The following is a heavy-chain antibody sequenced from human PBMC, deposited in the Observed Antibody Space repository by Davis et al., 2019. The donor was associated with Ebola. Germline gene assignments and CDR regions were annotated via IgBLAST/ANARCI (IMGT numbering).Heavy chain of an antibody. CDR3: ARSKYCSSTSCYGPSDY. CDR1: GYTFTSYG. CDR2: INPNSGGT. J-gene: IGHJ4*02. D-gene: IGHD2-2*01. Sequence: AASVKVSCKASGYTFTSYGISWVRQAPGQGLEWMGRINPNSGGTNYAQKFQGRVTMTRDTSISTAYMELSRLRSDDTAVYYCARSKYCSSTSCYGPSDYWGQGTLVTVSS. V-gene: IGHV1-2*06.